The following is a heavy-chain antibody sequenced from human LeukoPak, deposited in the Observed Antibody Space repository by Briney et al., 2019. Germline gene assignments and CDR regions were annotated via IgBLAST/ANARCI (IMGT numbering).Heavy chain of an antibody. CDR1: GFMFSTYA. CDR3: AKATQWLVQGYYYYMDV. CDR2: ISGSGGSA. Sequence: GGSLRLSCAASGFMFSTYAVSWVRQAPGKGLEWVSAISGSGGSAYYADSAKGRFTISRDNSKNTLYLQMNSLRAEDTAVYYCAKATQWLVQGYYYYMDVWGKGTTVTVSS. V-gene: IGHV3-23*01. D-gene: IGHD6-19*01. J-gene: IGHJ6*03.